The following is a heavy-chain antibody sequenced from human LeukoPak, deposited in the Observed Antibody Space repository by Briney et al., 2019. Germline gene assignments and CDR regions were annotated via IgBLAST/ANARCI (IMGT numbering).Heavy chain of an antibody. CDR2: ISWNSGSI. CDR3: AKDTGIAVAGTGNPDY. V-gene: IGHV3-9*01. J-gene: IGHJ4*02. CDR1: GFTFDDYA. Sequence: PGGSLRLSCAASGFTFDDYAMHWVRQAPGKGLEWVSGISWNSGSIGYADSVKGRFTISRDNAKNSLYLQMNSLRAEDTALYYCAKDTGIAVAGTGNPDYWGQGTLVTVSS. D-gene: IGHD6-19*01.